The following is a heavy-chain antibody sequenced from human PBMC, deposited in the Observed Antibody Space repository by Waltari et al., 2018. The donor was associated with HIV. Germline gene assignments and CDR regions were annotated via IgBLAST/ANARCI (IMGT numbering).Heavy chain of an antibody. V-gene: IGHV3-7*01. J-gene: IGHJ4*02. CDR2: IKQDGSEK. Sequence: EVQLVVSGGGLVQPGGSLRLSCAASGFTLSRYWMRWVRQAPGKGLEWVANIKQDGSEKDYVDSVKGRFTISRDNAKNSLYLQMNSLRAEDTAVYYCARDRHYDILTGSYFDYWGQGTLVTVSS. CDR1: GFTLSRYW. CDR3: ARDRHYDILTGSYFDY. D-gene: IGHD3-9*01.